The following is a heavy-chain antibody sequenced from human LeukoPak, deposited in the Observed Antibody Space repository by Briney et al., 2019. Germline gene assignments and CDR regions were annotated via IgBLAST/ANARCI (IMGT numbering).Heavy chain of an antibody. CDR1: GFTFSSYG. J-gene: IGHJ4*02. CDR2: ISYDGRNK. D-gene: IGHD5-18*01. V-gene: IGHV3-30*18. CDR3: AKDRYSYAYEYFDC. Sequence: GGSLRLSCAASGFTFSSYGMHWVRQAPGKRLEWVAVISYDGRNKYYADSVKGRFTISRDNSKNTLYLQMNSLRAEDTAVYYCAKDRYSYAYEYFDCWGQGTLVTVSS.